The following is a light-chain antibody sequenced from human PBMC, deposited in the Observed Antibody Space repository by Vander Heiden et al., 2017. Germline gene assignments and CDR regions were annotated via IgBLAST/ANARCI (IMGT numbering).Light chain of an antibody. V-gene: IGLV1-51*02. J-gene: IGLJ1*01. Sequence: QSVLTQPPSVSAAPGQKVTIACSGSSSNLGSNYVSWYQHLPGTAPKVLIYENNKRPSGVPDRFSGSKSGTSATLGITGLQTGDEADYYCGTWETSLSLVYVFGTGTKVTVL. CDR2: ENN. CDR3: GTWETSLSLVYV. CDR1: SSNLGSNY.